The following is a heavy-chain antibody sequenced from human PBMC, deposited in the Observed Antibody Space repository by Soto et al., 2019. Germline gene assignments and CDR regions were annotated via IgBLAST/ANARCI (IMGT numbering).Heavy chain of an antibody. Sequence: PGGSLRLSCAASGFTFSRYAMSWVRQAAGKGLEWVAGITATADTSYYAESVKGRFTISRDNSKDTLYLQMDSLRAEDTAVYYCARDGKGIVATILSNNYYYYYMDVWGKGTTVTVSS. CDR3: ARDGKGIVATILSNNYYYYYMDV. CDR1: GFTFSRYA. D-gene: IGHD5-12*01. J-gene: IGHJ6*03. CDR2: ITATADTS. V-gene: IGHV3-23*01.